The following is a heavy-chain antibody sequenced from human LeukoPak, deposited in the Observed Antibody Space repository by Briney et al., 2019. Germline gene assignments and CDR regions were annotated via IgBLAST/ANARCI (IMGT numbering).Heavy chain of an antibody. J-gene: IGHJ4*02. D-gene: IGHD2-2*01. Sequence: GGSLRLSCAASGFTFSDYYMSWIRQAPGKGLEWVSYISSSGSTIYYADSVKGRFTISRDNAKNSLYLQMNSLRAEDTAVYYCARDRQIYCSSTSCYGLDYWGQGTLVTVSS. CDR3: ARDRQIYCSSTSCYGLDY. V-gene: IGHV3-11*01. CDR2: ISSSGSTI. CDR1: GFTFSDYY.